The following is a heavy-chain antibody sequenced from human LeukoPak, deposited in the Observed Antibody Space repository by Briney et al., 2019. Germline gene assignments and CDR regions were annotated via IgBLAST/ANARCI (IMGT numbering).Heavy chain of an antibody. V-gene: IGHV4-34*01. CDR2: INHSGDT. Sequence: SETLALTCNVSGGSFTNYYWSWIRQTPVKGLEWIGQINHSGDTSYNPSLRSRVTLSVDRSKNQFSLKVTSVTAADTGVYYCARGPGTVGLSPWGQGTLVTVSS. CDR3: ARGPGTVGLSP. CDR1: GGSFTNYY. D-gene: IGHD1/OR15-1a*01. J-gene: IGHJ5*02.